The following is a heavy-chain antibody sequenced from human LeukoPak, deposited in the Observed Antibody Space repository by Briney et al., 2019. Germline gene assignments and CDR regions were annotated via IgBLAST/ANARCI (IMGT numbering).Heavy chain of an antibody. J-gene: IGHJ6*03. D-gene: IGHD3-3*01. CDR2: INTNTGNP. V-gene: IGHV7-4-1*02. Sequence: GASVKVSCKASGYTFTSYAMNWVRQAPGQGLEWMGWINTNTGNPTYAQGFTGRFVFSLDTSVSTAYLQISSLKAEDTAVYYCARGGEWLFQYYYYYYYMDVWGKGTTVTVSS. CDR3: ARGGEWLFQYYYYYYYMDV. CDR1: GYTFTSYA.